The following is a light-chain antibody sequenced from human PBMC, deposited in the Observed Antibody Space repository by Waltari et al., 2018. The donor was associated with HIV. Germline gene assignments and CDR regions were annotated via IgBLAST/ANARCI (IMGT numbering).Light chain of an antibody. CDR3: SSYTSSSTLVV. Sequence: QSARTQLASVSGSPGSSSTTSCTETTIDVGGYTIVSCYQQHPAKAPKLMIYDVRNRPSGVSNRFSGSKSGNTASLTISGLQAEDEADYYCSSYTSSSTLVVFGGGTKLTVL. V-gene: IGLV2-14*03. CDR2: DVR. CDR1: TIDVGGYTI. J-gene: IGLJ2*01.